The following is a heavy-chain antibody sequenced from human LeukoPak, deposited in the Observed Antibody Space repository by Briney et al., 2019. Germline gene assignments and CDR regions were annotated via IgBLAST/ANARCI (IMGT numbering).Heavy chain of an antibody. CDR1: GVSISSYY. CDR3: ARLNKPGWFDP. CDR2: IYDSGST. V-gene: IGHV4-59*12. D-gene: IGHD1-14*01. J-gene: IGHJ5*02. Sequence: SETLSLTCTVSGVSISSYYWNWIRQPPGKGLEWIGYIYDSGSTFYNPSLKSRVTISLDTSKNQFSLQLSSVTAADTAVYYCARLNKPGWFDPWGQGTLVTVSS.